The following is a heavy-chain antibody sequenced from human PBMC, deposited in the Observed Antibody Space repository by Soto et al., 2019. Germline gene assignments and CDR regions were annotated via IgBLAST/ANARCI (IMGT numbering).Heavy chain of an antibody. CDR2: IYYSGST. D-gene: IGHD2-2*01. V-gene: IGHV4-30-4*01. J-gene: IGHJ6*02. CDR1: GGSISSGDYY. CDR3: GRQPGHCGSTTCFGYYSVDV. Sequence: SETLSLTCTVSGGSISSGDYYWSWIRQPPGKGLEWIGYIYYSGSTYYNPSLKSRVTISVDTSKNQFSLKLSSVTAADTAVYYCGRQPGHCGSTTCFGYYSVDVWGQGTTVTVS.